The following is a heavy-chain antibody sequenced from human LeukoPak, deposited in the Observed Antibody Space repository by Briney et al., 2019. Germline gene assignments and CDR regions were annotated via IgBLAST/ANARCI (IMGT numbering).Heavy chain of an antibody. CDR2: INHSGST. J-gene: IGHJ4*02. Sequence: SETLSLTCAVYGGSFSGYYWSWIRQPPGKGLEWIGEINHSGSTNYNPSLKSRVTISVDTSKNQFSLKLSSVTAADTAVYYCARGGVKEAKRYYYGSAPLGYWGQGTLVTVSS. V-gene: IGHV4-34*01. CDR3: ARGGVKEAKRYYYGSAPLGY. D-gene: IGHD3-10*01. CDR1: GGSFSGYY.